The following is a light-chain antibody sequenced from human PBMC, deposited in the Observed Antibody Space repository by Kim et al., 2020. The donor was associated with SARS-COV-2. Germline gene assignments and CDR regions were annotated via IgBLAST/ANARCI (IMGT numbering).Light chain of an antibody. J-gene: IGKJ2*01. Sequence: DIQMTQSSSSMSASVGDRVTITCRASQDISTWLTWYQQKPGKPPKLLISSASTLQRGVSSRFSGSGYGTDFTLTISSLQPEDFAIYHCQQAHSFPYTFGQGTKLEI. V-gene: IGKV1D-12*01. CDR2: SAS. CDR3: QQAHSFPYT. CDR1: QDISTW.